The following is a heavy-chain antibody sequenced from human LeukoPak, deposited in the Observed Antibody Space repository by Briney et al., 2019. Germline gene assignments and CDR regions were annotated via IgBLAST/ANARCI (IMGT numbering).Heavy chain of an antibody. Sequence: GGSLRLSCAASGFTFISYAMSWVRQAPGKGLEWVSAISGSGGSTYYADSVKGRFTISRDNSKNTLYLQMNSLRAEDTAVYYCAKATNYYDSSAYFDYWGQGTLVTVSS. CDR3: AKATNYYDSSAYFDY. J-gene: IGHJ4*02. D-gene: IGHD3-22*01. V-gene: IGHV3-23*01. CDR1: GFTFISYA. CDR2: ISGSGGST.